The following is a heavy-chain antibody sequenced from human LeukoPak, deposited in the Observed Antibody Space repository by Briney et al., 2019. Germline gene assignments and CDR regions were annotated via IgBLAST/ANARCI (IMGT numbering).Heavy chain of an antibody. J-gene: IGHJ4*02. D-gene: IGHD7-27*01. CDR2: TYYRSKWYN. CDR3: ARATTGDGLDY. Sequence: LQTLSLTCAISGXSVSSKSFAWNWIRQSPSRGLEWLGRTYYRSKWYNDYAVSVKSRITINPDTSKNQFSLQLNSVTPEDTAVYFCARATTGDGLDYWGQGTPVPVSS. CDR1: GXSVSSKSFA. V-gene: IGHV6-1*01.